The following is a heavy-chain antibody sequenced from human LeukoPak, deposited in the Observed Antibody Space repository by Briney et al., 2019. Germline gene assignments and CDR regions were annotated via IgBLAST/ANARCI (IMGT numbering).Heavy chain of an antibody. CDR1: GYSISNYY. V-gene: IGHV4-4*07. Sequence: PSESLSLTCTVSGYSISNYYWSWIRQSAEKKLEYIGCINTTGSTNSNPSLESRVTMLLDTSKNQFSLRLSSVTAADTAVYYCAGMYTVGYYYYYYMDVWGKGTPVTVSS. CDR3: AGMYTVGYYYYYYMDV. D-gene: IGHD2-21*01. CDR2: INTTGST. J-gene: IGHJ6*03.